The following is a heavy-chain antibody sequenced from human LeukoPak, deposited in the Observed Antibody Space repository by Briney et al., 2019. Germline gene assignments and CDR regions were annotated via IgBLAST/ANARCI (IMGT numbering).Heavy chain of an antibody. Sequence: PGGSLRLSCAASGFTFSSYGMYWVRQAPGKGLEWVAVTSNDGANKYYADSVKGRFTIFRDDSKNTLFLQMNSLRPEDTAMYYCAKYQGYDSDYMAVWGQGALVTVSS. V-gene: IGHV3-30*18. J-gene: IGHJ4*02. CDR2: TSNDGANK. CDR3: AKYQGYDSDYMAV. CDR1: GFTFSSYG. D-gene: IGHD3-22*01.